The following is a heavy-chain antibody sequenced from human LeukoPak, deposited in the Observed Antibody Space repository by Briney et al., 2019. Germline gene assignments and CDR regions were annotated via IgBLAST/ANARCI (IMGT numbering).Heavy chain of an antibody. D-gene: IGHD7-27*01. Sequence: GASVKVSCKASGYTFTGYYMHWVRQAPGQGLEWMGWINPNSGGTNYAQKFQGRVTMTRDTSISTAYMELSRLRSDDTAVYYCARDPTGALSEHWYFDLWGRGTLVTVSS. CDR3: ARDPTGALSEHWYFDL. CDR2: INPNSGGT. CDR1: GYTFTGYY. J-gene: IGHJ2*01. V-gene: IGHV1-2*02.